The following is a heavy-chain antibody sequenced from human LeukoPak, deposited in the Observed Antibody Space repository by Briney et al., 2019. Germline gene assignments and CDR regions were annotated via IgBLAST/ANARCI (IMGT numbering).Heavy chain of an antibody. Sequence: GGSLRLSCVASGLNFDDSAMHWVRHAPGKGLEWVSLISADGGSTFSADSVKGRFSISRDNSKNSLYQQMNSLRSEDTAMYYCAKESGKFDYWGQGTLVAVSS. V-gene: IGHV3-43*02. CDR1: GLNFDDSA. CDR3: AKESGKFDY. CDR2: ISADGGST. J-gene: IGHJ4*02.